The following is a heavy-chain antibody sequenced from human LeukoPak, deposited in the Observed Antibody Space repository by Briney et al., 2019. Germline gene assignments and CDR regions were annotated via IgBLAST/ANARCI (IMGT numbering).Heavy chain of an antibody. Sequence: PGGSLRLSCAASGFTFSSYSMSWVRQAPGKGLEWVSYISSTSSTIYYADSVKGRFTISRDNAKNSLYLQMNRLRAEDTAGYFCAKDPSGPGGNLDFWGQGTLVNV. CDR2: ISSTSSTI. CDR1: GFTFSSYS. D-gene: IGHD4-23*01. J-gene: IGHJ4*02. CDR3: AKDPSGPGGNLDF. V-gene: IGHV3-48*04.